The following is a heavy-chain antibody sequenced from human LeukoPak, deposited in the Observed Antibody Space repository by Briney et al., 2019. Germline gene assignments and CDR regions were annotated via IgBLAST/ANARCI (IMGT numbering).Heavy chain of an antibody. CDR2: ISSSGGST. Sequence: GGSLKLSCAASRFTFSSYGMSWVRQAPGKGLEWVSGISSSGGSTYYADSVKGRFTISRDNSRNTLYLQMNSMRAEDTAVYYCARHLLWFGELSGGFDYWGQGTLVTVSS. V-gene: IGHV3-23*01. J-gene: IGHJ4*02. D-gene: IGHD3-10*01. CDR3: ARHLLWFGELSGGFDY. CDR1: RFTFSSYG.